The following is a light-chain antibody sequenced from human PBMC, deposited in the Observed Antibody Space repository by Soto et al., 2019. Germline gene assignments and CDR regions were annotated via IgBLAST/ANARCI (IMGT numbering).Light chain of an antibody. J-gene: IGKJ1*01. Sequence: EIVLTQSPATLSVSPGERATLSCRASPSVTNFLAWYQQKPGQAHRLIIYGAFNRATGIPDRFSGSGSGTDFTLTISRLAPEDFAVYYCQKRSNWPQWTFGQGTQLDIK. CDR3: QKRSNWPQWT. V-gene: IGKV3-11*01. CDR2: GAF. CDR1: PSVTNF.